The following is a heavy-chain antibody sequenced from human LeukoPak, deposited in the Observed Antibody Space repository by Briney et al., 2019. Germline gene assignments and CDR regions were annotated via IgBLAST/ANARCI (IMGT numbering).Heavy chain of an antibody. CDR3: ARQKPDTTVTMWDPKNFDY. D-gene: IGHD4-17*01. J-gene: IGHJ4*02. CDR1: GGSISSGSYY. Sequence: SETLSLTCTVSGGSISSGSYYWGWIRQPPGKGLEWIGNIYYSGSTYYNPSLKSRVTFSIDTSKNQFSLKLNSVTASDTAVYYCARQKPDTTVTMWDPKNFDYWGQGTLVTVSS. CDR2: IYYSGST. V-gene: IGHV4-39*01.